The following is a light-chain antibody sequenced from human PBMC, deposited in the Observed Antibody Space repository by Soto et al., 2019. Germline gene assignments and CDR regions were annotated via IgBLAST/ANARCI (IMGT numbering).Light chain of an antibody. CDR3: QQYNPYSPYT. Sequence: DIQMTQSPSTLPASVGDRVTITCRASQSISNWLAWYQQKPGKAPKLLIYKASSLESGVPSRFSGSGSGTEFTLIISSLQPDDFATYYCQQYNPYSPYTFGQGTKVDIK. CDR1: QSISNW. V-gene: IGKV1-5*03. CDR2: KAS. J-gene: IGKJ2*01.